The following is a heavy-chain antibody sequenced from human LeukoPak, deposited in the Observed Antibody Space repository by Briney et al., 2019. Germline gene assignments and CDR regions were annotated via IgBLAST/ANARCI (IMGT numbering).Heavy chain of an antibody. CDR3: VKSARGVDY. Sequence: GGSLRLSCSDSGFTPESYAMHRGREAPRKGLQFVSAISSIGGSTYYADSVKGRFTISRDNSKITLYLQMSSLRAEDTAVYYCVKSARGVDYWGQGTLVTVSS. CDR1: GFTPESYA. V-gene: IGHV3-64D*06. D-gene: IGHD3-16*01. CDR2: ISSIGGST. J-gene: IGHJ4*02.